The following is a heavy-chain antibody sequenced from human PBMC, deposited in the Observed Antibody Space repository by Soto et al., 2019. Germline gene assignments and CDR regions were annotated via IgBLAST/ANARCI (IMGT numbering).Heavy chain of an antibody. J-gene: IGHJ6*03. Sequence: QVRLVQSGAEVKKPGASVKVSCKASGYTFTSYAMHWVRQAPGQRLEWMGWINAGNGNTKYSQKFQGRVTITRDTSASTAYMELSSLRSEDTAVYYCARVFRWNVGYYYMDVWGKGTTVTVSS. CDR1: GYTFTSYA. V-gene: IGHV1-3*01. D-gene: IGHD1-1*01. CDR3: ARVFRWNVGYYYMDV. CDR2: INAGNGNT.